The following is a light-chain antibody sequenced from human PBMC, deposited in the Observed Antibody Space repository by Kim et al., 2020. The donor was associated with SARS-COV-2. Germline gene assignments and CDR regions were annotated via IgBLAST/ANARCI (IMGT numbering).Light chain of an antibody. Sequence: DIQMTQSPSPLSAAVGDRVTITCRASQAISNSLAWYQQKPGKAPSLLVSAASRLESGVPSRFSGSGSGTDYTLIISSLQPEDFATYWCQQYFSTPYTFGQGTKLEI. CDR1: QAISNS. CDR2: AAS. J-gene: IGKJ2*01. V-gene: IGKV1-NL1*01. CDR3: QQYFSTPYT.